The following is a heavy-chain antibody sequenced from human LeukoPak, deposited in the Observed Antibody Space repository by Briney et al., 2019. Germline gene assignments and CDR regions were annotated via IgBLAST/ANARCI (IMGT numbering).Heavy chain of an antibody. D-gene: IGHD4-17*01. CDR3: ASGVTTGFSDFDY. CDR1: GYSFTSYW. V-gene: IGHV5-51*01. Sequence: GESLQISCKGTGYSFTSYWIGWVRQMPGKGLEWMGIIYPGDSDTRYSPSFQGQVTISADKSISTAYLQWSSLKASDTAMYYCASGVTTGFSDFDYWGQGTLLTVSS. J-gene: IGHJ4*02. CDR2: IYPGDSDT.